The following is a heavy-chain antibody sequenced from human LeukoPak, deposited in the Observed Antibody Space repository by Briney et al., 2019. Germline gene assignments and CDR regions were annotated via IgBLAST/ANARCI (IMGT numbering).Heavy chain of an antibody. CDR3: AKNGAGDYYGMDV. Sequence: PGGSLRLSCAASGFTLSTYWMYWVRQAPGKGLVWVTRINADGSRTSYADSVKGRFTISRDNAKNILYLQMNSLRAEDTALYYCAKNGAGDYYGMDVWGQGTTVTVSS. CDR1: GFTLSTYW. CDR2: INADGSRT. V-gene: IGHV3-74*01. J-gene: IGHJ6*02. D-gene: IGHD2-8*01.